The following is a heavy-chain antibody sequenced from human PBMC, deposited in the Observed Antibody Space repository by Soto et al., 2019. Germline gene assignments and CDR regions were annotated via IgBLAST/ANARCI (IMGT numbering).Heavy chain of an antibody. J-gene: IGHJ6*02. Sequence: SVKVSCKASGGTFSSYAISWVRQAPGQGLEWMGGIIPIFGTANYAQKFQGRVTITADESTSTAYMELSSLRSEDTAVYYCARATGYYEYYYYGMDVWGQGTTVTVSS. V-gene: IGHV1-69*13. D-gene: IGHD3-9*01. CDR2: IIPIFGTA. CDR3: ARATGYYEYYYYGMDV. CDR1: GGTFSSYA.